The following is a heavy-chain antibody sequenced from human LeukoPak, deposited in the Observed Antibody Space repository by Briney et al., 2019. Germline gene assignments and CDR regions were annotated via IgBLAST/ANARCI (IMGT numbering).Heavy chain of an antibody. CDR3: ARARWDYDSSGYSDY. J-gene: IGHJ4*02. CDR2: IYHSGST. CDR1: GFPLTSYG. Sequence: PGGSLRLSCAASGFPLTSYGMSWVRQAPGKGLEWIGSIYHSGSTYYNPSLKSRVTISVDTSKNQFSLKLSSVTAADTAVYYCARARWDYDSSGYSDYWGQGTLVTVSS. V-gene: IGHV4-38-2*01. D-gene: IGHD3-22*01.